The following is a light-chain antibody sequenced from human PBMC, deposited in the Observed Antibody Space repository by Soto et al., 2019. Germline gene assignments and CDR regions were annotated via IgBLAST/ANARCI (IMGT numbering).Light chain of an antibody. V-gene: IGKV3-15*01. CDR2: GAS. J-gene: IGKJ1*01. CDR3: QHYYDWPRT. Sequence: EVVMTQSPATLSVSPGEGATLSCRASQSVSNHLAWYQQRPGQAPRLLIYGASTRATGIPARFSGSGSGTEFTLAISSLQSEDFALYYCQHYYDWPRTVGQGTKVEIK. CDR1: QSVSNH.